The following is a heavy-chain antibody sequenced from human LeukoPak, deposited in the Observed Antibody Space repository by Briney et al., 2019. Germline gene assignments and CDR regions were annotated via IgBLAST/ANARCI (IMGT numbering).Heavy chain of an antibody. CDR3: ARAGRQHQIDY. D-gene: IGHD6-13*01. Sequence: SETLSLTCTVSGDSINVYSWNWIRQSPGKGLEWIAYMYYSGTTNYNPSLENRVAISLDLSRHQFSLKLSSVTAADTAVYYCARAGRQHQIDYWGQGTLVTVSS. J-gene: IGHJ4*02. CDR2: MYYSGTT. CDR1: GDSINVYS. V-gene: IGHV4-59*12.